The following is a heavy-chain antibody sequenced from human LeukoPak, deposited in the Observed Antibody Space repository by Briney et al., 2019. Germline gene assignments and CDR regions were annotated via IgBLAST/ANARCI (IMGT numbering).Heavy chain of an antibody. J-gene: IGHJ5*02. CDR1: GGSVTDKDYY. CDR3: TRRGTGSSWGWFDP. D-gene: IGHD1-26*01. Sequence: SETLSLTCNVTGGSVTDKDYYWAWVRQPPGQGLEWVGSVFHNGDSYPNPSLRSRVAMSVDKSKNQFSLSLTSVTAADTAHYYCTRRGTGSSWGWFDPWGQGTLVSVSP. CDR2: VFHNGDS. V-gene: IGHV4-39*01.